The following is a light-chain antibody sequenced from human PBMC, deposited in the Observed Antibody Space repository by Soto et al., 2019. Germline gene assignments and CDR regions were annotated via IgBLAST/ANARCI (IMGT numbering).Light chain of an antibody. J-gene: IGKJ4*01. Sequence: EVGMSQSPATLSLYPGERATLSCRASQSVSSYLAWYQQKPGQAPRLLIFDASNRATGVPARFSGSGSGTDFTLTISSLEPEDFAVYFCQQRSNWPLTFGGGTKV. CDR2: DAS. CDR1: QSVSSY. CDR3: QQRSNWPLT. V-gene: IGKV3-11*01.